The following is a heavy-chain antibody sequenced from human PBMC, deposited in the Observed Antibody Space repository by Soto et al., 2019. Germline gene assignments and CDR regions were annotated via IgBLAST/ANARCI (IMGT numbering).Heavy chain of an antibody. D-gene: IGHD5-12*01. CDR3: ARAKVATRIDY. V-gene: IGHV4-31*03. Sequence: QVQLQESGPGLVKPSQTLSLTCTVSGGSISSGGYYWSWIRQHPGKGLEWIGYIYYSGSTYYNPSLRSRVTISVDPAKNQFSLKLSSVTAADTAVYYCARAKVATRIDYWGQGTLVTVSS. CDR1: GGSISSGGYY. J-gene: IGHJ4*02. CDR2: IYYSGST.